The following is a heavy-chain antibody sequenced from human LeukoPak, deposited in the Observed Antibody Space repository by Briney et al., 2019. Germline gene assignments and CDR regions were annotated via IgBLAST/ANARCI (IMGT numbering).Heavy chain of an antibody. V-gene: IGHV1-18*01. Sequence: ASVKVSCKASGYTFTSYGISWVRQAPGQGLEWMGWISAYNGNTNYAQKLQGRVTMTTDTSTSTAYMELRSLRSDDTAVYYCARVGLTIFGVVIIEGGDYWGQGTLVTVSS. D-gene: IGHD3-3*01. CDR1: GYTFTSYG. CDR2: ISAYNGNT. CDR3: ARVGLTIFGVVIIEGGDY. J-gene: IGHJ4*02.